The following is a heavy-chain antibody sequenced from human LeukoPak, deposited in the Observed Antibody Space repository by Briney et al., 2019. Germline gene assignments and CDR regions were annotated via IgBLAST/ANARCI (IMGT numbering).Heavy chain of an antibody. D-gene: IGHD1-26*01. Sequence: ASVKVSCKASGYTLTSYDMHWVRQAPGQGPEWLGMINLSGGTTGSAEKFRGRLTMTRDTSTSTVYMELSSLRSADTAVYYCARGRGSGTSLYFFDYWGQGSLVTVSS. CDR1: GYTLTSYD. J-gene: IGHJ4*02. CDR3: ARGRGSGTSLYFFDY. V-gene: IGHV1-46*01. CDR2: INLSGGTT.